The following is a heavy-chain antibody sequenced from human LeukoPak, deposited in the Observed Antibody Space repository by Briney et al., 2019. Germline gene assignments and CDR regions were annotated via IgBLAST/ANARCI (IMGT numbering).Heavy chain of an antibody. CDR2: ISYDGSNK. CDR3: ARDGDYGDYGSVDY. CDR1: GFTFSSYA. Sequence: GRSLKLSCAASGFTFSSYAMHWVRQAPGKGLEWEAVISYDGSNKYYADSVKGRFTISRDNSKNTLYLQMNSLRAEDTAVYYCARDGDYGDYGSVDYWGQGTLVTVSS. J-gene: IGHJ4*02. V-gene: IGHV3-30-3*01. D-gene: IGHD4-17*01.